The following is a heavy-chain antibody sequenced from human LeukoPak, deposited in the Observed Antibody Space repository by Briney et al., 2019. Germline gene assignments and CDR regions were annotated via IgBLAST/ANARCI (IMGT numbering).Heavy chain of an antibody. Sequence: SGPALVKPTQTLTLTCTFSGFSLTASGVRVSWIRQPPGKALEWLARIDWDDHEFYSTSLKTRLTISKDTSKNQVVLTMTNMDPVDTATYFCARTTLIRGGGAFDIWGQGTMVTVSS. CDR2: IDWDDHE. D-gene: IGHD3-10*01. V-gene: IGHV2-70*04. CDR1: GFSLTASGVR. CDR3: ARTTLIRGGGAFDI. J-gene: IGHJ3*02.